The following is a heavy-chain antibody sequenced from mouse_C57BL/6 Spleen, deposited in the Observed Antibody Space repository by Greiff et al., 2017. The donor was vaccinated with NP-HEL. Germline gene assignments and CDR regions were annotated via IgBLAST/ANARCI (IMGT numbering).Heavy chain of an antibody. CDR1: GYTFTSYW. Sequence: VQLQQPGAELVMPGASVKLSCKASGYTFTSYWMHWVKQRPGQGLEWIGEIDPSDSYTNYNQKFKGKSTLTVDKSSSTAYMQLSSLTSEDSAVYYCARLDGYYGYWGQGTTLTVSS. V-gene: IGHV1-69*01. J-gene: IGHJ2*01. D-gene: IGHD2-3*01. CDR2: IDPSDSYT. CDR3: ARLDGYYGY.